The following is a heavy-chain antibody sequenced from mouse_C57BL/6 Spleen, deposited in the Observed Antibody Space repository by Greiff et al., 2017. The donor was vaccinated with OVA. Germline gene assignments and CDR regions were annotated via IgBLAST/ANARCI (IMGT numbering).Heavy chain of an antibody. CDR1: GYAFTNYL. D-gene: IGHD1-1*01. CDR3: ARATNYYGSSYRYFDV. CDR2: INPGSGGT. V-gene: IGHV1-54*01. J-gene: IGHJ1*03. Sequence: QVQLQQSGAELVRPGTSVKVSCKASGYAFTNYLIEWVKQRPGQGLEWIGVINPGSGGTNYNEKFKGKATLTADKSSSTAYMQLSRLTSEDSAVYFCARATNYYGSSYRYFDVWGTGTTVTVSS.